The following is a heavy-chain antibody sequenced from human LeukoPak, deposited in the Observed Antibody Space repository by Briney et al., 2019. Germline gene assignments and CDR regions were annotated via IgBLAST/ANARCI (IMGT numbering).Heavy chain of an antibody. CDR1: GYTFTGYY. J-gene: IGHJ4*02. Sequence: GASVKVSCKASGYTFTGYYMHRVRQAPGQGLEWMGWINPNSGGTNYAQKFQGRVTMTRDTSISTAYMELSRLRSDDTAVYYCARGECSGGSCYDDFDYWGQGTLATVSS. CDR2: INPNSGGT. V-gene: IGHV1-2*02. D-gene: IGHD2-15*01. CDR3: ARGECSGGSCYDDFDY.